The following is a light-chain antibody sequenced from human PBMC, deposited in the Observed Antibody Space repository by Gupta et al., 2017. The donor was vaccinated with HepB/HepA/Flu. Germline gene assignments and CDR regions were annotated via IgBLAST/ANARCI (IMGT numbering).Light chain of an antibody. CDR2: QDT. CDR3: QAWDSRSVV. J-gene: IGLJ2*01. CDR1: KLGNKY. V-gene: IGLV3-1*01. Sequence: SSELTQPPPVSVSPGQPASITCSGDKLGNKYACWYQQKPGQSPVLVIYQDTKRPSGIPERFSGSNAGNTATLTISGTQAMDEADYYCQAWDSRSVVFGGGTKLTVL.